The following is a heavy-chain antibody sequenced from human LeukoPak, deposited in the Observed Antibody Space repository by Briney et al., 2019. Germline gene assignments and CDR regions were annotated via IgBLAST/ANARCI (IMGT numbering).Heavy chain of an antibody. V-gene: IGHV4-39*07. CDR2: IYYSGST. CDR1: GGSISSSSYY. J-gene: IGHJ4*02. Sequence: KPSETLSLTCTVSGGSISSSSYYWGWIRQPPGKGLEWIGSIYYSGSTYYNPSLKSRVTISVDTSKNQFSLKLSSVTAADTAVYYCARVTPYYDYWGQGTLVTVSS. CDR3: ARVTPYYDY. D-gene: IGHD1-14*01.